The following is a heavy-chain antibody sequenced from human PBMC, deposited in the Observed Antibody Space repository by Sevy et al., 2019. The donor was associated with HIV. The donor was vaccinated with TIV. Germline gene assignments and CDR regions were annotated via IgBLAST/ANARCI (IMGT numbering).Heavy chain of an antibody. CDR2: LYFGCGEI. J-gene: IGHJ4*02. CDR3: AREGCTKPHDY. CDR1: GFTFSKYS. V-gene: IGHV3-23*01. Sequence: GGSLRLSCAASGFTFSKYSMSWVRQPPGKGLEWVSTLYFGCGEINYADSVMGRFTISRVNSKSSVLLQLNNLRPEDTAVYYCAREGCTKPHDYWGQGTLVTVSS. D-gene: IGHD2-8*01.